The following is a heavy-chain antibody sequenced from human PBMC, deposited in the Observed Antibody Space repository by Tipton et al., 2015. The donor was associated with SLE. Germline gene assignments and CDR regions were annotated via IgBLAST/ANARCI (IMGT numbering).Heavy chain of an antibody. J-gene: IGHJ6*03. Sequence: QSGAEVKKPGSSVKVSCKASGGSFSTYTFSWVRQAPGQGLEYMGGIIPVFGSLGYAQKFQDRVTISRDDSTTTIYMELRNLRSEDTALYYCTRGALGTMAQSHYVDVWGEGPTVTVSS. CDR1: GGSFSTYT. D-gene: IGHD7-27*01. CDR2: IIPVFGSL. CDR3: TRGALGTMAQSHYVDV. V-gene: IGHV1-69*05.